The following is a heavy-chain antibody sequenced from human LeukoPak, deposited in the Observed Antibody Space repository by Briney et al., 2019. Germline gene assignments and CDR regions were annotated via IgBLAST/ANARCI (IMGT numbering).Heavy chain of an antibody. V-gene: IGHV3-11*04. Sequence: GGSLRLSCAASGFTFRDYYMSCIRQAPGRGLEWVSYISSSGSTIYYADSVKGRFTVSRDNSKSTLYLQMNSLRAEDTAVYYCARGARKGDDYGGFFDYWGQGTLVTVSS. CDR1: GFTFRDYY. D-gene: IGHD4-23*01. CDR2: ISSSGSTI. CDR3: ARGARKGDDYGGFFDY. J-gene: IGHJ4*02.